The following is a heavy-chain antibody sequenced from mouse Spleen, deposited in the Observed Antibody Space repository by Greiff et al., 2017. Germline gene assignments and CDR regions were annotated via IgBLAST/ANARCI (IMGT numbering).Heavy chain of an antibody. J-gene: IGHJ4*01. CDR2: INPNNGGT. Sequence: EVKLQESGPELVKPGASVKMSCKASGYTFTDYNMHWVKQSHGKSLEWIGYINPNNGGTSYNQKFKGKATLTVNKSSSTAYMELRSLTSEDSAVYYCERYGNYCYAMDYWGQGTSVTVSS. V-gene: IGHV1-22*01. CDR3: ERYGNYCYAMDY. D-gene: IGHD2-1*01. CDR1: GYTFTDYN.